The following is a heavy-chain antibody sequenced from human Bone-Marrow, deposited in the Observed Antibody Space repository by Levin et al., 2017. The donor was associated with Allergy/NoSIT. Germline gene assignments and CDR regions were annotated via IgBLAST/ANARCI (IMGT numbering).Heavy chain of an antibody. D-gene: IGHD6-13*01. V-gene: IGHV4-59*08. J-gene: IGHJ4*02. CDR2: IYSSGST. CDR3: ARSRTSCSGWYTFDS. Sequence: SETLSLTCTVSGGSINSYYWSWIRQPPGKGLEWIGYIYSSGSTNYNPSLSNRLTISVDTSKNHVSLKLTSVTAADAGVYYCARSRTSCSGWYTFDSWGQGTLVTVSS. CDR1: GGSINSYY.